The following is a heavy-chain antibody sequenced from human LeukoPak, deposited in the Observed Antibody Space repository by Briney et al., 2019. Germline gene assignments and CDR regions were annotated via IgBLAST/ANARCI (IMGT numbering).Heavy chain of an antibody. CDR1: GYTFTSYG. Sequence: APVKVSCKASGYTFTSYGISWVRQAPGQGLEWMGWISAYNGNTNYAQKLQGRVTMTTDTSTSTAYMELRSLRSDDTAVYYCARVPSKQFSSPHYYYYMDVWGEGTTVTVSS. J-gene: IGHJ6*03. D-gene: IGHD6-6*01. CDR3: ARVPSKQFSSPHYYYYMDV. CDR2: ISAYNGNT. V-gene: IGHV1-18*01.